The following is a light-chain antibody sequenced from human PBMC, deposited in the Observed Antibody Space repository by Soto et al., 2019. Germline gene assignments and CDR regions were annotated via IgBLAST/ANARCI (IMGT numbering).Light chain of an antibody. V-gene: IGLV4-69*01. CDR1: SGHSTYA. J-gene: IGLJ2*01. CDR3: QTWGTEIQL. Sequence: QLVLTQSPSASASLGASVKLTCTVISGHSTYAISWHQQQPEKGPRFLMKLNSDGSHITGDGIPDRFSGSSSGAERDLTIYSLQSEDGGDYYCQTWGTEIQLFGGGTKLIVL. CDR2: LNSDGSH.